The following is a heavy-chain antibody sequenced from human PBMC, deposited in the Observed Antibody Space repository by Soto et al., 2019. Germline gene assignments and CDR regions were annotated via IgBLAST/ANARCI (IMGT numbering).Heavy chain of an antibody. CDR2: ISSGASTI. CDR1: GFTFTHYF. Sequence: TGGSLRLSCAASGFTFTHYFMTWIRQAPGKGLEWVSYISSGASTIYYADSVKGRLTISRDNAKNAVYLQMNSLRAEDTAVYYCARDYNGAFDIWGQGTMVTVSS. V-gene: IGHV3-11*01. D-gene: IGHD3-10*01. CDR3: ARDYNGAFDI. J-gene: IGHJ3*02.